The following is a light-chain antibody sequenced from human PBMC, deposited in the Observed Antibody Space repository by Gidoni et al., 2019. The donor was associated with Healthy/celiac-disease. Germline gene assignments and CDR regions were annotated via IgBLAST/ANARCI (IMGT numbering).Light chain of an antibody. CDR1: SSDVGGYNY. V-gene: IGLV2-11*01. CDR3: CSYAGSYTFVV. CDR2: DVS. Sequence: QSALTQPRSVSGSPGQSVTISCTGTSSDVGGYNYVPWYQQHPGKAPKLMIYDVSKRPSGVPDRFSGSKSGNTASLTISGLQAEDEADYYCCSYAGSYTFVVFGGGTKLTGL. J-gene: IGLJ2*01.